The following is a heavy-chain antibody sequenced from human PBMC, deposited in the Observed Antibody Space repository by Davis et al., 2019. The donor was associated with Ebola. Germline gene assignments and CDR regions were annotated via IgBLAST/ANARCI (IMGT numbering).Heavy chain of an antibody. D-gene: IGHD3-10*01. J-gene: IGHJ4*02. CDR3: ARDNGEFDY. V-gene: IGHV3-53*05. CDR2: IYSGGST. Sequence: GESLKISCAASGFTVSSNYMSWVRQAPGKGLEWVSVIYSGGSTYYADSVKGRFTISRDNSKNTLYLQMNSLRAEDTAVYYCARDNGEFDYWGQGTLVTVSS. CDR1: GFTVSSNY.